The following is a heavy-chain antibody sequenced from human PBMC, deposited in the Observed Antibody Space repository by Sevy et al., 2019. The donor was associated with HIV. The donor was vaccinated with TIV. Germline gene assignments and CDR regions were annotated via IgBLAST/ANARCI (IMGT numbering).Heavy chain of an antibody. CDR1: GFTFSSYS. D-gene: IGHD3-22*01. CDR3: AREGDSSGYYKGGYYYGFDV. J-gene: IGHJ6*02. CDR2: ISSSSSYI. Sequence: GGSLRLSCAASGFTFSSYSMNWVRQAPGKGLEWVSSISSSSSYIYYADSVKGRFTISRDNAKNSLYLQMNSLRAEDTAVYYCAREGDSSGYYKGGYYYGFDVWGQGTTVTVSS. V-gene: IGHV3-21*01.